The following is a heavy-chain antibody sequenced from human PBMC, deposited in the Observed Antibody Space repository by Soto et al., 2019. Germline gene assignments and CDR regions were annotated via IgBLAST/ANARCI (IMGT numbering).Heavy chain of an antibody. V-gene: IGHV1-8*01. Sequence: ASVKVSCKASGYTFTSYDINWVRQATGQGLERMGWMNPNSGNTGYAQKYQGRVTMTRNTSISTAYMGQSSLRSEDTAVYYCARQPAGDYIWGSYRYGYYYMDVGGKGTTVTVSS. CDR2: MNPNSGNT. D-gene: IGHD3-16*02. CDR3: ARQPAGDYIWGSYRYGYYYMDV. CDR1: GYTFTSYD. J-gene: IGHJ6*03.